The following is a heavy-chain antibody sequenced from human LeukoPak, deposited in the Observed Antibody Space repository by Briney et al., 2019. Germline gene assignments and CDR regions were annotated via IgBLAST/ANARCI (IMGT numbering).Heavy chain of an antibody. CDR2: IHYTGSS. CDR3: SRRTYQDWFDP. V-gene: IGHV4-39*02. CDR1: GASISSGNYY. D-gene: IGHD1-7*01. Sequence: SETLPLTCTVSGASISSGNYYWGWIRQPPGKGLEWIGNIHYTGSSYYNPSLKSRVTISVDTSNNHFSLRMTYVTAADTAMYYCSRRTYQDWFDPWGQGTLVTVSS. J-gene: IGHJ5*02.